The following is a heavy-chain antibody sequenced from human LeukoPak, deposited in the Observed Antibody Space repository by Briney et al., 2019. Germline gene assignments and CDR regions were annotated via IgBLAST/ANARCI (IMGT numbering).Heavy chain of an antibody. CDR3: ARERGYYDNSGYLPTTYFQH. V-gene: IGHV3-7*01. Sequence: GGSLRLSCAASGFTFSVYWMGWVRQAPGKGLEWVANIKQDGSEKYYVDPEKGRFTISRDNAKSSLFLQLNSLRAEDTAVYYCARERGYYDNSGYLPTTYFQHWGQGTLVTVSS. CDR2: IKQDGSEK. J-gene: IGHJ1*01. CDR1: GFTFSVYW. D-gene: IGHD3-22*01.